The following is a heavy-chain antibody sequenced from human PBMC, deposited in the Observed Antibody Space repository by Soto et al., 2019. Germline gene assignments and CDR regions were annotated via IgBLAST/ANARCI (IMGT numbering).Heavy chain of an antibody. Sequence: GASVKVSCKASGGTFSSYAISWVRQAPGQGLEWMGGIIPIFGTANYAQKFQGRVTIAADESTSTAYMELSSLRSEDTAVYYCARDRRDYSYYPVFDYWGQGTLVTVSS. CDR2: IIPIFGTA. D-gene: IGHD4-4*01. CDR1: GGTFSSYA. V-gene: IGHV1-69*13. J-gene: IGHJ4*02. CDR3: ARDRRDYSYYPVFDY.